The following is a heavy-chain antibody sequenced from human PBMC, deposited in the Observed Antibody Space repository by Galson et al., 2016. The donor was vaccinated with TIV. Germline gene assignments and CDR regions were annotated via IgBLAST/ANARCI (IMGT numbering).Heavy chain of an antibody. J-gene: IGHJ6*03. Sequence: SVKVSCKASGGTFSSYTITWVRQAPGQGLEWMGRIIPILDVTYYGQKFQGRVTITADKSTGTAYMELSSLRSEDTAVYYCARVPEMATVIDGKSYYYYYMDVWGQGTTVT. CDR3: ARVPEMATVIDGKSYYYYYMDV. D-gene: IGHD5-24*01. CDR2: IIPILDVT. V-gene: IGHV1-69*02. CDR1: GGTFSSYT.